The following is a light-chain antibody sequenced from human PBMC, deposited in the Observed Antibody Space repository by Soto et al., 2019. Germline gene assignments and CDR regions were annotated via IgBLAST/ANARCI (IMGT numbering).Light chain of an antibody. CDR2: DVS. CDR3: CSYPGTVL. CDR1: SGDVGAYDY. V-gene: IGLV2-11*01. J-gene: IGLJ2*01. Sequence: QSVLTQPRSVSGSPGQSVTVSCTGTSGDVGAYDYVSWYQQHPGKAPKLMIYDVSKRPSGVPDRFSGSKSGNTASLTISGLQAEDEADYYCCSYPGTVLFGGGTKLTVL.